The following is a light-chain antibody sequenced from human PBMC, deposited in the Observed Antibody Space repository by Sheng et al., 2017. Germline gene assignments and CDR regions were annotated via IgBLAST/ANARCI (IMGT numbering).Light chain of an antibody. J-gene: IGLJ1*01. V-gene: IGLV1-40*01. CDR3: CSYATTFTYV. CDR2: GNR. CDR1: SSNIGAGYD. Sequence: QSVLTQPPSVSGAPGQRVTISCTGNSSNIGAGYDVHWYQQLPEAAPKLLIYGNRHRPSGVPDRFSGSKSGTSASLAITGLQAEDEGDYYCCSYATTFTYVFGTGTKVTVL.